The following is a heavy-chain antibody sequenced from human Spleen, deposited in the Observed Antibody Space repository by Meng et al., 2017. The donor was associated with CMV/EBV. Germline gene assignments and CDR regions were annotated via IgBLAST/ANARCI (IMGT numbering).Heavy chain of an antibody. CDR2: ISITGNTI. D-gene: IGHD3-22*01. CDR3: ATSGNSGYYIDH. CDR1: GFTFSDYY. Sequence: SCAASGFTFSDYYMSWIRQAPGKGLEWVSYISITGNTIYYADSVKGRFTFSRDNAKNSLYLQMNSLRAEDTAIYYCATSGNSGYYIDHWGQGTLVTVSS. J-gene: IGHJ4*02. V-gene: IGHV3-11*01.